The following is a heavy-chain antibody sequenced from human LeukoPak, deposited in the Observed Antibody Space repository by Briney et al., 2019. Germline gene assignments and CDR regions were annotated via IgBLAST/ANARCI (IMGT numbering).Heavy chain of an antibody. D-gene: IGHD2-2*01. J-gene: IGHJ4*02. V-gene: IGHV3-48*02. CDR1: GFTFSSYW. CDR2: ISSSSSTI. CDR3: ATYQLLQYRSWSHKSPFDY. Sequence: GGSLRLSCAASGFTFSSYWMSWVRQAPGKGLEWVSYISSSSSTIYYADSVKGRFTISRDNAKNSLYLQMNSLRDEDTAVYYCATYQLLQYRSWSHKSPFDYWGQGTLVTVSS.